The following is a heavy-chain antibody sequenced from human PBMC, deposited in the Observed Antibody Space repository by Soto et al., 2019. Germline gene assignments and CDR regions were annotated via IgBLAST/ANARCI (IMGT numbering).Heavy chain of an antibody. CDR2: IHTDGSST. CDR3: TRDVGSGSYHLNWFDP. D-gene: IGHD3-10*01. J-gene: IGHJ5*02. V-gene: IGHV3-74*01. Sequence: EVQLVESGGGLVQPGGSLRLSCAASGFTFSTYWMHWVRQAPGKGLVWLSRIHTDGSSTTYADSVKGRFTISRDNAKNTLELQMNRLRAEDTAVYYCTRDVGSGSYHLNWFDPWGQGTLVTVSS. CDR1: GFTFSTYW.